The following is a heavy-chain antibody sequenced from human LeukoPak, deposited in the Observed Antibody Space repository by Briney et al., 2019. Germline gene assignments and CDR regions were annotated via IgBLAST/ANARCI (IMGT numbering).Heavy chain of an antibody. CDR2: ISAYSTYNGNT. CDR1: GYTFTSYG. V-gene: IGHV1-18*01. D-gene: IGHD5-12*01. Sequence: ASVKVSCKASGYTFTSYGISWVRQAPGQGPEWMGWISAYSTYNGNTNYAQKFQGRVTMTTDTSTSTAYMELGSLRSDDTAVYYCTRDLGQWLLQGIFFDYWGQGTLVTVSS. CDR3: TRDLGQWLLQGIFFDY. J-gene: IGHJ4*02.